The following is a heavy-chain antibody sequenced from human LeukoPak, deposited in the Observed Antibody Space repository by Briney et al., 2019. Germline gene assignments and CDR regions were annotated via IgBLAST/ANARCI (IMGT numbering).Heavy chain of an antibody. V-gene: IGHV4-30-2*01. CDR1: GGSISSGGYS. D-gene: IGHD3-10*01. Sequence: SETLSLTCAVSGGSISSGGYSWSWIRQPPGKGLEWIGYIYHSGSTYYNPSLKSRVTISVDRSKNQFSLKLSSVTAADTAVYYCARARTLYGSGSYIWFDPWGQGTLVTVSS. J-gene: IGHJ5*02. CDR3: ARARTLYGSGSYIWFDP. CDR2: IYHSGST.